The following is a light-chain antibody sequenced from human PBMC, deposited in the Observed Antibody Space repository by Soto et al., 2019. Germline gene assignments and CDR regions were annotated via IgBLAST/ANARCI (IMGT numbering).Light chain of an antibody. J-gene: IGKJ1*01. CDR3: QQYNNWPQT. V-gene: IGKV3-15*01. CDR2: GAS. CDR1: QSVSSN. Sequence: EIVMTQSPATLSVSPGERATLSCRASQSVSSNLGWYQQKPGQAPRLLIYGASTRATGIPARFSGSGSGSEFTLTISSLQSEDFAVYYCQQYNNWPQTFGQGTNVEIK.